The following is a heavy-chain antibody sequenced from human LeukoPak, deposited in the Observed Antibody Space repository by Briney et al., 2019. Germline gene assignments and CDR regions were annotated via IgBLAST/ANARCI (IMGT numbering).Heavy chain of an antibody. J-gene: IGHJ6*03. V-gene: IGHV4-59*11. CDR1: GGSISGHY. CDR2: IYYSGST. D-gene: IGHD1-14*01. Sequence: KSSETLSLTCTVSGGSISGHYWSWIRQPPGKGLEWIGYIYYSGSTNYNPSLKSRVTISVDTSKNQFSLKLSSVTAADTAVYYCARRARGTNYYYYYMDVWGKGTTVTVSS. CDR3: ARRARGTNYYYYYMDV.